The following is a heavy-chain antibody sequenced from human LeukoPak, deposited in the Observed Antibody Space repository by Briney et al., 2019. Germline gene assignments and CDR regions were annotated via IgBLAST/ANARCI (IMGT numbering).Heavy chain of an antibody. Sequence: GGSLRLSCAASGFTVSSNYMSWVRQAPGQGLEWVSVIYSGGSTYYADSVKGRFTISRDNSKNTLYLQMNSLRAEDTAVYYCVRGDYGDYTLFDYWGQGTLVTVSS. CDR3: VRGDYGDYTLFDY. D-gene: IGHD4-17*01. CDR2: IYSGGST. V-gene: IGHV3-53*01. CDR1: GFTVSSNY. J-gene: IGHJ4*02.